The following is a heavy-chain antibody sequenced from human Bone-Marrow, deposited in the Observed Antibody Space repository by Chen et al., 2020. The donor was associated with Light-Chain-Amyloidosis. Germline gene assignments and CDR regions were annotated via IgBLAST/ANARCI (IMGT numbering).Heavy chain of an antibody. CDR1: GFTFSSSD. V-gene: IGHV3-13*01. J-gene: IGHJ2*01. Sequence: EVQLVESGGGLVQPGGSLRLSCAASGFTFSSSDMHCVRQAAGKGLEWVSAIGTIGDTYYPGSVKGRFTISRDDAKNSLYLQMNSLRAEDTGVYYCAREVVDSTSAGWYFDLWGRGTLVTVSS. D-gene: IGHD6-6*01. CDR3: AREVVDSTSAGWYFDL. CDR2: IGTIGDT.